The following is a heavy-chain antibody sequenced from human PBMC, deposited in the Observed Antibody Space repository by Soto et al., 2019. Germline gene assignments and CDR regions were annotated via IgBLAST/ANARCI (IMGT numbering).Heavy chain of an antibody. J-gene: IGHJ6*02. Sequence: SVKVSCKASGGTFSSYAISWVRQAPGQGLEWMGGIIPIFGTANYAQKFQGRVTITADKSTSTAYTELSSLRSEDTAVYYCAREPRRAYDILTGYYMGYYYYGMDVWGQGTTVTVSS. CDR1: GGTFSSYA. CDR2: IIPIFGTA. CDR3: AREPRRAYDILTGYYMGYYYYGMDV. V-gene: IGHV1-69*06. D-gene: IGHD3-9*01.